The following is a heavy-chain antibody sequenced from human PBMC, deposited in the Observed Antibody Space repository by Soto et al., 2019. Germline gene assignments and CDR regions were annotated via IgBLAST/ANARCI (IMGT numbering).Heavy chain of an antibody. CDR1: GYTLTELS. CDR3: ARDQAPYCSSTSCYPTY. D-gene: IGHD2-2*01. J-gene: IGHJ4*02. CDR2: FDPEDGET. Sequence: ASVKVSCKVSGYTLTELSMHWVRQAPGKGLEWMGGFDPEDGETIYAQKFQGRVTMTKDTSTDTAYMELRSLRSDDTAVYYCARDQAPYCSSTSCYPTYWGQGTLVTVSS. V-gene: IGHV1-24*01.